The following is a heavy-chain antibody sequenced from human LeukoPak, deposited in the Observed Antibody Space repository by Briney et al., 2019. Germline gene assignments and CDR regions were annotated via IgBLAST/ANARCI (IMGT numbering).Heavy chain of an antibody. D-gene: IGHD2-2*01. V-gene: IGHV1-18*01. J-gene: IGHJ5*02. Sequence: ASVKVSCKASGYTFTSYGISWVRQAPGQGLEWMGWISAYNGNTNYAQKLQGRVTTTTDTSTSTAYMELRSLRSDDTAVYYCARDTFDIVVVPAAYNWFDPWGQGTLVTVSS. CDR1: GYTFTSYG. CDR2: ISAYNGNT. CDR3: ARDTFDIVVVPAAYNWFDP.